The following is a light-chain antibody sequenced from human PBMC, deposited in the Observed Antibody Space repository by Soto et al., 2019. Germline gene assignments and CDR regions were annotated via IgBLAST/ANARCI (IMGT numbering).Light chain of an antibody. CDR3: QQDNGSPWT. V-gene: IGKV1-5*03. CDR2: KAS. Sequence: DIQMTQPPSTLSASVGDRVTITCRASQSIGSWLAWYQQKPGKAPKLLIYKASNLQRGVPSRFSGSGSGTEFNLTISGLQPDDSATYYCQQDNGSPWTFGQGTKVEIK. CDR1: QSIGSW. J-gene: IGKJ1*01.